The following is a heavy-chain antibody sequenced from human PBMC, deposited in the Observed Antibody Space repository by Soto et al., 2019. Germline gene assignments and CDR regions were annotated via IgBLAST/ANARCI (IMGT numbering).Heavy chain of an antibody. Sequence: GASVKVSCKASGGTFSSYAISWVRQAPGQGLEWMGGIIPIFGTANYAQKFQGRVTITADESTSTAYMELSSLRSEDTAVYYCAVGGSQWLPDYWGQGTLVTVSS. V-gene: IGHV1-69*13. D-gene: IGHD3-22*01. CDR3: AVGGSQWLPDY. CDR1: GGTFSSYA. CDR2: IIPIFGTA. J-gene: IGHJ4*02.